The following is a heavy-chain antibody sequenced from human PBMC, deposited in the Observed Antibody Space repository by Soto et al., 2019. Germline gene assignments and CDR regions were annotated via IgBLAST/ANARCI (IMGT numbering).Heavy chain of an antibody. CDR1: GFTFSSYA. CDR3: AKAGGFWSGYYQIDY. Sequence: LRLSCAASGFTFSSYAMSWVRQAPGKGLEWVSAISGSGGSTYYADSVKGRFTISRDNSKNTLYLQMNSLRAEDTAVYYCAKAGGFWSGYYQIDYWGQGTLVTVSS. J-gene: IGHJ4*02. D-gene: IGHD3-3*01. V-gene: IGHV3-23*01. CDR2: ISGSGGST.